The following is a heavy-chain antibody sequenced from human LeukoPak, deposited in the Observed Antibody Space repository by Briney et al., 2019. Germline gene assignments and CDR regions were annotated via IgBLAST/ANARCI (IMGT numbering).Heavy chain of an antibody. V-gene: IGHV4-59*01. D-gene: IGHD3-22*01. CDR3: ARETYYDCSGLLGVNWFDP. Sequence: SETLSLTCTVSGGSISSYYWSWIRQPPGKGLEWIGYIYYSGSTNYNPSLKSRVTISVDTSKNQFSLKLSSVTAADTAVYYCARETYYDCSGLLGVNWFDPWGQGTLVTVSS. CDR2: IYYSGST. CDR1: GGSISSYY. J-gene: IGHJ5*02.